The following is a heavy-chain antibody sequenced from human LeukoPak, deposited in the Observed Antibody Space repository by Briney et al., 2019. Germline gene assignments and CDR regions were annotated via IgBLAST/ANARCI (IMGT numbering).Heavy chain of an antibody. V-gene: IGHV3-30*02. CDR2: IRYDGSNK. CDR3: AKDPNGDYIGTFDI. CDR1: GFTFSSYG. J-gene: IGHJ3*02. Sequence: GGSLRLSCAASGFTFSSYGKHWVRQAPGKGLEWVAFIRYDGSNKYYADSVKGRFTISRDNSKNTLYLQMNSLRAEDTAVYYCAKDPNGDYIGTFDIWGQGTMVTVSS. D-gene: IGHD4-17*01.